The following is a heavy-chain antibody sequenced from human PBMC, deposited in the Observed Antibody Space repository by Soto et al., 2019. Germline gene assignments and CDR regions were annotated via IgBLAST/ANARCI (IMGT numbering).Heavy chain of an antibody. CDR1: GFTFSSYG. CDR2: IWYDGSSK. V-gene: IGHV3-33*01. Sequence: SLRLSCAASGFTFSSYGMHWVRQAPGKGLEWVAVIWYDGSSKYYADSVKGRFTISRDNSKNTLYLQMNSLRAEDTAVYYCARERSIVDTAMVNWGQGTLVTVSS. D-gene: IGHD5-18*01. J-gene: IGHJ4*02. CDR3: ARERSIVDTAMVN.